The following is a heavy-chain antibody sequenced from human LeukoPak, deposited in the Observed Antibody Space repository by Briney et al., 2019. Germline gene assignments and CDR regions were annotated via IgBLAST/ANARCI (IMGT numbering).Heavy chain of an antibody. CDR3: AKQGGLGSYAAGSWFDP. D-gene: IGHD1-26*01. V-gene: IGHV3-33*06. CDR2: IWYEGTNI. J-gene: IGHJ5*02. CDR1: GFTFSNYG. Sequence: GRSLRLSCAASGFTFSNYGMHWVRQAPGKGLEGVAVIWYEGTNIYYADSVKGRFTISRDNSKNTLYLQMNSLRAEDTAVYYCAKQGGLGSYAAGSWFDPWGQGTLVTVSS.